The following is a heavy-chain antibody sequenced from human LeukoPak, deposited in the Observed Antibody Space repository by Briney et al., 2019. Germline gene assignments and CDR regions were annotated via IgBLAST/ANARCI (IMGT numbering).Heavy chain of an antibody. Sequence: SGSGGSTYYADSVTGRFTISRDNSKHTLYLQMHSLSAEDTAVYYCAKSRPLRFLEWLFFAYWGQGTLVTVSS. CDR3: AKSRPLRFLEWLFFAY. J-gene: IGHJ4*02. D-gene: IGHD3-3*01. V-gene: IGHV3-23*01. CDR2: SGSGGST.